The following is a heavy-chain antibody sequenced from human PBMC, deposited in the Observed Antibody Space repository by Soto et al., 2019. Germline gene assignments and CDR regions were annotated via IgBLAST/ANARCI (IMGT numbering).Heavy chain of an antibody. J-gene: IGHJ3*02. CDR2: IYTSGST. V-gene: IGHV4-4*07. CDR1: GGSISSYY. Sequence: SETLSLTCTVSGGSISSYYWSWIRQPAGKGLEWIGRIYTSGSTNYNPSLKSRVTMSVDTSKNQFSLKLSSVTAADTAVYYCAREGGAARHNAFDIWGHGTMVTVSS. CDR3: AREGGAARHNAFDI. D-gene: IGHD6-6*01.